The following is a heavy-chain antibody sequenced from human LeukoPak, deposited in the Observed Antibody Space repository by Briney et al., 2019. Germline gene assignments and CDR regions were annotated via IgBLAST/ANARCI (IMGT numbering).Heavy chain of an antibody. CDR1: RFTFDVYA. V-gene: IGHV3-9*01. CDR2: ISWHSGSI. CDR3: AKDMRDGHNYGAFDI. J-gene: IGHJ3*02. D-gene: IGHD5-24*01. Sequence: PGGSLRLSCATSRFTFDVYAMHWVRQAPGKGLEWVSGISWHSGSIGYADSVKGRFTISRDNAKNSLYLQMNSLRAEDTALYYCAKDMRDGHNYGAFDIWGQGTMVMVSS.